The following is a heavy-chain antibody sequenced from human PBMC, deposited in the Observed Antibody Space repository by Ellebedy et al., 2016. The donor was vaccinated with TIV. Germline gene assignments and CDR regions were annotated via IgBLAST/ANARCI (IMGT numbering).Heavy chain of an antibody. CDR1: GGSFSGYY. CDR2: INHSGST. J-gene: IGHJ4*02. Sequence: SETLSLTXAVYGGSFSGYYWSWIRQPPGKGLEWIGEINHSGSTNYNPSLKSRVTTSVDTSKNQFSLKLSSVTAADTAVYYCARGRPKGYWGQGTLVTVSS. V-gene: IGHV4-34*01. CDR3: ARGRPKGY.